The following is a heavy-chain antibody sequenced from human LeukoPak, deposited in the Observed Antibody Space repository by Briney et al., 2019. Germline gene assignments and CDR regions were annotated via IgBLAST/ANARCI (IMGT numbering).Heavy chain of an antibody. D-gene: IGHD2-21*02. CDR2: INSDGSST. Sequence: SGGSLRLSCAASGFTFSSYWMHWVRQAPGKGLVWVSRINSDGSSTSYADSVKGRFTISRDNAKNTLYLQMNSLRAEDTAVYYCARNRIVVVTDYYFDYWGQGTLVTVSS. V-gene: IGHV3-74*01. CDR1: GFTFSSYW. J-gene: IGHJ4*02. CDR3: ARNRIVVVTDYYFDY.